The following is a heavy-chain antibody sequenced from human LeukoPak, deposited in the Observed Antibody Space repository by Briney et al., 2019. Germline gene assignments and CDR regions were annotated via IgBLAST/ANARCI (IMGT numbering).Heavy chain of an antibody. V-gene: IGHV3-23*01. CDR2: ISGSGGST. CDR3: ANGGYYYDSSGYYYSQPPNDY. CDR1: GFTFSSYA. J-gene: IGHJ4*02. D-gene: IGHD3-22*01. Sequence: PGGSLRLSCAASGFTFSSYAMSWVRQAPGKGLEWVSAISGSGGSTYYADSVKGRFTISRDNSKNTLYLQMNSLRAEDTAVYYCANGGYYYDSSGYYYSQPPNDYWGQGTLVTVSS.